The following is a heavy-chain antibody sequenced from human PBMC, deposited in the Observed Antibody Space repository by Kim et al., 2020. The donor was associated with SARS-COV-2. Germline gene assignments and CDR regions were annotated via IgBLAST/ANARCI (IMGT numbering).Heavy chain of an antibody. Sequence: SETLSLTCIVSGGSISGSSYCWGWLRQPQGLGLVGIGCYFYSGNYHSNPSLTRRVTISVDTSKNPFSLSVSSVTAAGTAVFYCARQLGDGIWSLHDWGQGTLVTVSS. CDR2: YFYSGNY. CDR3: ARQLGDGIWSLHD. D-gene: IGHD3-3*01. CDR1: GGSISGSSYC. J-gene: IGHJ4*02. V-gene: IGHV4-39*01.